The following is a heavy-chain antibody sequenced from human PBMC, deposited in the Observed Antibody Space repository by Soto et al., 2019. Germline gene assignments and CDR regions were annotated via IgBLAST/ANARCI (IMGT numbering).Heavy chain of an antibody. CDR2: IYYSGSS. V-gene: IGHV4-39*01. CDR3: ARRERVSMMVVEYPPGWFDP. Sequence: SETLSLTCTVSGGSIGSNSYNWDWIRQPPGKGLEWIGSIYYSGSSYYNPSLKSRVTISADTSKNRFSLKLNSVTAADTAVYYCARRERVSMMVVEYPPGWFDPWGQGTLVTVS. D-gene: IGHD3-22*01. CDR1: GGSIGSNSYN. J-gene: IGHJ5*02.